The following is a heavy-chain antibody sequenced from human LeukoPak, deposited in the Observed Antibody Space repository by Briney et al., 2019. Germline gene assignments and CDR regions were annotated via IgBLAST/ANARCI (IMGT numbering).Heavy chain of an antibody. CDR1: GGSFSGYY. J-gene: IGHJ6*03. D-gene: IGHD3-10*01. CDR2: INHSGST. Sequence: SETLSLTCAVSGGSFSGYYWSWIRQPPRKGLAWIGEINHSGSTNYSPSLVSRVTISVGTSKNQFSLRLSSVTAADTAVYYCARGGGDYSIDVWDRGTTVTVSS. CDR3: ARGGGDYSIDV. V-gene: IGHV4-34*01.